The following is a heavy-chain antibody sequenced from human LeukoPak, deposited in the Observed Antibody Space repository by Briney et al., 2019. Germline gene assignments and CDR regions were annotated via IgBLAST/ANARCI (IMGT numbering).Heavy chain of an antibody. V-gene: IGHV1-2*02. CDR2: INPNSGDT. CDR3: ARAHYYGSGTSDYYDYGMDV. Sequence: GASVKVSCKASGYTFTGNSVHWVRQAPGQGPEWMGWINPNSGDTKYAQKLQGRVTMTRDTSISTAYMELSGLRSDDTAVYFWARAHYYGSGTSDYYDYGMDVWGQGTTVTVSS. D-gene: IGHD3-10*01. CDR1: GYTFTGNS. J-gene: IGHJ6*02.